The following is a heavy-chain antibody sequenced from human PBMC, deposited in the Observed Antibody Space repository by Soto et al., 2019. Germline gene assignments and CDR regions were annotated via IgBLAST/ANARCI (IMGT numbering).Heavy chain of an antibody. CDR2: IRTDGGAT. J-gene: IGHJ3*02. CDR1: GFTFSSYS. V-gene: IGHV3-48*02. CDR3: ARVGSGGAFDI. D-gene: IGHD3-10*01. Sequence: GGSLRLSCAASGFTFSSYSMNWVRQAPGKGLEWLSYIRTDGGATYYADSVKGRFTISRDIAKKSLFLQMNSLRDDDTAVYYCARVGSGGAFDIWGPGTTVTVSS.